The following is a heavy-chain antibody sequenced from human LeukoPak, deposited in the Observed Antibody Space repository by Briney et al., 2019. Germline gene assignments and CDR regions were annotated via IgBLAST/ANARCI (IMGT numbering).Heavy chain of an antibody. D-gene: IGHD6-25*01. CDR1: GGSISSYY. V-gene: IGHV4-59*01. CDR3: ASAGGTSPTLDY. Sequence: SETLSLTYTVSGGSISSYYWSWIRQPPGKGLEWIGYVYYSGNTNYNPSLKSRVTISLDTSKNQLSLKLSSVTAADTAVYYCASAGGTSPTLDYWGQGTLVTVSS. J-gene: IGHJ4*02. CDR2: VYYSGNT.